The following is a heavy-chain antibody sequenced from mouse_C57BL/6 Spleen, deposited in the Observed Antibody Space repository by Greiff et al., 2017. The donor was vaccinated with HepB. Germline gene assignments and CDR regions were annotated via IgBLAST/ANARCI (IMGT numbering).Heavy chain of an antibody. CDR1: GYAFSSYW. J-gene: IGHJ1*03. Sequence: QVQLQHSGAELVKPGASVKISCKASGYAFSSYWMNWVKQRPGKGLEWIGQIYPGDGDTNYNGKFKGKATLTADKSSSTAYMQLSSLTSEDSAVYFCARRGNSYYYGSSWYFDVWGTGTTVTVSS. CDR3: ARRGNSYYYGSSWYFDV. CDR2: IYPGDGDT. D-gene: IGHD1-1*01. V-gene: IGHV1-80*01.